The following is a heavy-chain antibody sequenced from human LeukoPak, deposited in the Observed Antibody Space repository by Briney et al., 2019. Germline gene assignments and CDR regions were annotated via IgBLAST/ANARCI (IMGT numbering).Heavy chain of an antibody. CDR2: IWYDGSSK. CDR1: GFTFSSHD. D-gene: IGHD1-26*01. J-gene: IGHJ4*02. V-gene: IGHV3-33*06. CDR3: ANALGAHYFGS. Sequence: PGGSLRLSCAASGFTFSSHDIHWVRQAPGKGLEWVAVIWYDGSSKYYADSVKGRFTISRGNSKNTLYLQMNSLRAEDTAVYYCANALGAHYFGSWGQGTLVTVSS.